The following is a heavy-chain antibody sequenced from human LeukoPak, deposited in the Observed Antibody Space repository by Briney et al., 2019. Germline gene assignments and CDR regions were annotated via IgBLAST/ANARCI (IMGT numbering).Heavy chain of an antibody. V-gene: IGHV1-18*01. CDR1: GYSFTSYG. Sequence: ASVKVSCKASGYSFTSYGMSWVRQAPGQGLEWMGWISVYNGDTKYAQTFQGRVTMTTDTSASTAYMELRSLRSDDTAVYYCVRDAITGSLTGDYWGQGTLVTVSS. D-gene: IGHD1-14*01. CDR2: ISVYNGDT. CDR3: VRDAITGSLTGDY. J-gene: IGHJ4*02.